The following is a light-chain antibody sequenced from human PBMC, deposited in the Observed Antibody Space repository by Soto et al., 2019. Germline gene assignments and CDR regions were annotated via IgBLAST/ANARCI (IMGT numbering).Light chain of an antibody. CDR3: SSYTSSSTLV. CDR2: EVS. Sequence: QSVLTQLASVSGSPGQSITISCTGTSSDVGGYNYVSWYQQHPGKAPKLMIYEVSNRPSGVSNRFPGSKSGNTASLTISGLQAEDEADYYCSSYTSSSTLVFGTGTKVTVL. CDR1: SSDVGGYNY. V-gene: IGLV2-14*01. J-gene: IGLJ1*01.